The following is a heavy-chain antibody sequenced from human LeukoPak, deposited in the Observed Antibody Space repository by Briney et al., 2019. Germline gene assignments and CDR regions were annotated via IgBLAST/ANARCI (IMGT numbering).Heavy chain of an antibody. J-gene: IGHJ4*02. V-gene: IGHV1-18*04. Sequence: GASVKVSCKASGYTFTSYYMHWVRQAPGQGLEWMGWISAYNGNTNYAQKLQGRVTMTTDTSTSTAYMELRSLRSDDTAVYYCARVIAAAGEPYYFDYWGQGTLVTVSS. CDR3: ARVIAAAGEPYYFDY. CDR1: GYTFTSYY. CDR2: ISAYNGNT. D-gene: IGHD6-13*01.